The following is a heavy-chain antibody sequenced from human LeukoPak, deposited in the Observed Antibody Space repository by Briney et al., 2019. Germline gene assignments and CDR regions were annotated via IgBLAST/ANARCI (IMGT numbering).Heavy chain of an antibody. CDR2: INHSGST. Sequence: SETLSLTCAVYGGSFSGYYWSWIRQPPGRGLEWIGEINHSGSTNYNPSLKSRVTISVDTSKNQFSLKLSSVTAADTAVYYCARGYYDFWSGYFDYWGQGTLVAVSS. J-gene: IGHJ4*02. D-gene: IGHD3-3*01. V-gene: IGHV4-34*01. CDR1: GGSFSGYY. CDR3: ARGYYDFWSGYFDY.